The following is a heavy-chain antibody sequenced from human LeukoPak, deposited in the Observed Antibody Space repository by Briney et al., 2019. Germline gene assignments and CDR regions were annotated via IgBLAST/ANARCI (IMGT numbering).Heavy chain of an antibody. Sequence: GGTLRLSCAASGFTFSNYWMHWVRQTPRQGLVWVSRIISDGSSTSYADSVKGRFTISRDNAKNTLYLQMNSLRAEDTAVYYCARDGSLPDYWGQGTLVTVSS. V-gene: IGHV3-74*01. CDR1: GFTFSNYW. J-gene: IGHJ4*02. CDR2: IISDGSST. CDR3: ARDGSLPDY.